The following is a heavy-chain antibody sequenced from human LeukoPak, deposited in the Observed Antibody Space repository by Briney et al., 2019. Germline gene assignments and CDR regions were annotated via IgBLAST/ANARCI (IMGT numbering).Heavy chain of an antibody. CDR3: ARGLGSIAVAGYFDY. Sequence: GGSLRLSCAASGFTVSSKYMSWVRQAPGKGLEWVSVIYSGGSTYYADSVKGRFTISRDNSKNTLYLQMNSLRAEDTAVYYCARGLGSIAVAGYFDYWGQRTLVTVSS. J-gene: IGHJ4*02. V-gene: IGHV3-53*01. D-gene: IGHD6-19*01. CDR1: GFTVSSKY. CDR2: IYSGGST.